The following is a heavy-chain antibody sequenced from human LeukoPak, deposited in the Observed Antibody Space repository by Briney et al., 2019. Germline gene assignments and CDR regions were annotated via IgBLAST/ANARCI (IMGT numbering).Heavy chain of an antibody. CDR1: GFTFNSSP. D-gene: IGHD3-22*01. Sequence: GGSLRLSCAASGFTFNSSPMHWVRQAPCKGLEWVADIGADGNAKDYAHSVGGRFSISRDNSKNTLSLLMNSLTIEDTAVYYCGKEGDSSGHCGVFDIWGQGTMVTVSS. CDR3: GKEGDSSGHCGVFDI. V-gene: IGHV3-30*04. CDR2: IGADGNAK. J-gene: IGHJ3*02.